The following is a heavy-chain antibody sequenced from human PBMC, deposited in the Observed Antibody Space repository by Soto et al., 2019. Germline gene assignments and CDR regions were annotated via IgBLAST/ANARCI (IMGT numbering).Heavy chain of an antibody. CDR1: GFTFRDYG. Sequence: QVQLVESGGGVVQPGRSLRLSCAASGFTFRDYGMHWVRQAPGKGLEWVAVISYDGSTKYYADSVKGRFTISRDNSKNTLYLQMNSLRAEDTAVYYCAKVLSLIAAAVFSPLHYWGQGTLVTVSS. CDR3: AKVLSLIAAAVFSPLHY. CDR2: ISYDGSTK. V-gene: IGHV3-30*18. J-gene: IGHJ4*02. D-gene: IGHD6-13*01.